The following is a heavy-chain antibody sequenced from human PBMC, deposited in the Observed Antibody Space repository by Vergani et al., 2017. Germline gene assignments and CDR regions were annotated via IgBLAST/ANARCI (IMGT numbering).Heavy chain of an antibody. CDR2: IVPILDRK. D-gene: IGHD4-23*01. V-gene: IGHV1-69*08. Sequence: QVQLVQSGAEMKKPGSSVKVSCKSSGGTFSSSTFIWVRLAPGQGLDWMGSIVPILDRKEYEQKFQGRVAITADTSTSTVYMELSSLRSEDTAVYYCARDLGRSRVNSHYGMGVWGQGTTVTVSS. CDR1: GGTFSSST. CDR3: ARDLGRSRVNSHYGMGV. J-gene: IGHJ6*02.